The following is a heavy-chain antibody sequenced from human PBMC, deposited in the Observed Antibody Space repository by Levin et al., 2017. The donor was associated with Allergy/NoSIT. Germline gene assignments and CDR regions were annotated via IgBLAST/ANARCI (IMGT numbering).Heavy chain of an antibody. CDR1: GFTFSDYY. Sequence: GGSLRLSCAASGFTFSDYYMTWIRQAPGKGLEWVSCISSSGSSIYYADSVKGRFTISRDNIERSLDLQMNSLRVEDTDVYYCVRGGGIAALSGPFHHYYGMDVWGQGTTVTVSS. V-gene: IGHV3-11*01. D-gene: IGHD6-6*01. CDR2: ISSSGSSI. CDR3: VRGGGIAALSGPFHHYYGMDV. J-gene: IGHJ6*02.